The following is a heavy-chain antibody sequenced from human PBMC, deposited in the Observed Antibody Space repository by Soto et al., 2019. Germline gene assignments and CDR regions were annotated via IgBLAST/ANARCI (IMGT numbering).Heavy chain of an antibody. J-gene: IGHJ4*02. Sequence: GASVKVSCKASGYTFTSYGISWVRQAPGQGLEWMGWISAYNGNTNYAQKLQGRVTMTTDTSTSTAYMELRSLRSDDTAVYCCARVPPYWGGSGSYFYYFAYWGQGTLVTVSS. CDR2: ISAYNGNT. CDR1: GYTFTSYG. D-gene: IGHD3-10*01. CDR3: ARVPPYWGGSGSYFYYFAY. V-gene: IGHV1-18*01.